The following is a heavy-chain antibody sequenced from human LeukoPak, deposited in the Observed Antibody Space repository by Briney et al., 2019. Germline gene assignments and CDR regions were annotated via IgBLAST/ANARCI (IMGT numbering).Heavy chain of an antibody. D-gene: IGHD3-22*01. CDR2: INTDGSST. J-gene: IGHJ4*02. V-gene: IGHV3-74*01. Sequence: PGGSLRLSCAASGFTFSSYWMHWVRQAPGKGLVWVSRINTDGSSTSYADSVKGRFTISRDNAKNTLYLQMNSLRAEDTAVYYCARDPDLIGGGYYDSSGYYDYWGQGTLVTVSS. CDR3: ARDPDLIGGGYYDSSGYYDY. CDR1: GFTFSSYW.